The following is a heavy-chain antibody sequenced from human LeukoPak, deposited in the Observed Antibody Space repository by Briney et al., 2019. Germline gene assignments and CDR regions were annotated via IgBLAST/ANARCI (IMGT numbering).Heavy chain of an antibody. J-gene: IGHJ3*01. CDR3: TTRAGL. V-gene: IGHV3-15*01. CDR1: GFTFSDYY. CDR2: IKNKTDGGTT. Sequence: GGFLRLSCSASGFTFSDYYMSWIRQAPGKGLEWVGRIKNKTDGGTTDYAAPVKGRFTISRDDSKDTLYLQMNSLKTEDTAVYYCTTRAGLWGQGTMVTVSS.